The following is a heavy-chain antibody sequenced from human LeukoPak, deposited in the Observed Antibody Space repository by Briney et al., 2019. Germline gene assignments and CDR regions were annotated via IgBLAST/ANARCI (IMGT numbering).Heavy chain of an antibody. CDR2: IYNGGNT. V-gene: IGHV4-4*09. CDR1: GVSINTYY. Sequence: SETLCLTCTVSGVSINTYYAGWIRQAPGKGLEFIGFIYNGGNTNYNPSLKSRATISVETSNNQFSLRLTSLTAADTAMYYCAAGPWELDFWGQGTLVTVSS. CDR3: AAGPWELDF. D-gene: IGHD1-26*01. J-gene: IGHJ4*02.